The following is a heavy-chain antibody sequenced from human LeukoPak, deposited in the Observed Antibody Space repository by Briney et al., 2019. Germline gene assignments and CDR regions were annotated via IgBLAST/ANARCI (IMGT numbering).Heavy chain of an antibody. CDR2: IEQDGSEK. J-gene: IGHJ6*02. D-gene: IGHD3-10*01. CDR1: GFTFSSYW. CDR3: AREGAGMINYGMDV. V-gene: IGHV3-7*05. Sequence: GGSLRLSCAASGFTFSSYWMSWVRQAPGKGLEWVANIEQDGSEKYYVDSVKGRFTISRDNAKNSLYLQMNSLRAEDTAVYYCAREGAGMINYGMDVWGQGTTVTVSS.